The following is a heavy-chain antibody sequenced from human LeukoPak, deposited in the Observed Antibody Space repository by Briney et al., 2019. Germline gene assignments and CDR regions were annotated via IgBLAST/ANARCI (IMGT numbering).Heavy chain of an antibody. CDR2: ISYDGSNK. V-gene: IGHV3-30*18. Sequence: PGGSLRLSCAASGFTFSSYGMHWVRQAPGKGLEWVAVISYDGSNKYYADSVKGRFTISRDNSKNTLYLQMNSLRAEDTAVYYCAKERDGRWLQLGLDYWGQGTLVTVSS. CDR3: AKERDGRWLQLGLDY. CDR1: GFTFSSYG. J-gene: IGHJ4*02. D-gene: IGHD5-24*01.